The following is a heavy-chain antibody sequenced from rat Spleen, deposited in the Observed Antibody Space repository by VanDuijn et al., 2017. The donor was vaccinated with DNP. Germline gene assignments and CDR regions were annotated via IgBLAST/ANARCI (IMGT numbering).Heavy chain of an antibody. CDR2: ISYDGSST. J-gene: IGHJ3*01. Sequence: EVQLVESGGGLVQPGRSLKLSCAASGFTFNNYYMAWVRQAPTKGLEWVAYISYDGSSTYYRDSVKGRFTISRDNAKSTLYLQMDSLRSEDTATYYCTTGYYGYWFTYWGQGTLVTVSS. V-gene: IGHV5-20*01. D-gene: IGHD1-6*01. CDR1: GFTFNNYY. CDR3: TTGYYGYWFTY.